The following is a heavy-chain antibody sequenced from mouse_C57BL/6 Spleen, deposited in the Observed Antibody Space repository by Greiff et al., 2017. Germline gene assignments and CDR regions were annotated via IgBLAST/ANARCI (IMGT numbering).Heavy chain of an antibody. V-gene: IGHV1-50*01. D-gene: IGHD4-1*01. J-gene: IGHJ3*01. Sequence: QVQLQQPGAELVKPGASVKLSCKASGYTFTSYWMQWVKQRPGQGLEWIGEIDPSDSYTNSNQKFKGKATLTVDTSSSTAYMQLSSLTSEDSAVYYCARKLWDEVAYWGQGTLGTVSA. CDR2: IDPSDSYT. CDR1: GYTFTSYW. CDR3: ARKLWDEVAY.